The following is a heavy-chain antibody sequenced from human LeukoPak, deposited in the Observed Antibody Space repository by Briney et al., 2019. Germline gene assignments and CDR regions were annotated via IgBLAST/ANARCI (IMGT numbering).Heavy chain of an antibody. CDR1: GFTFSDYY. D-gene: IGHD5-12*01. CDR2: ISSSGSTI. CDR3: AKVVNSGYARDAFDI. J-gene: IGHJ3*02. Sequence: PGGCLRLSCAASGFTFSDYYMSWIRQAPGKGLEWVSYISSSGSTIYYADSVKGRFTISRDNAKNSLYLQMNRLRAEDTAVYYCAKVVNSGYARDAFDIWGQGTMVTVSS. V-gene: IGHV3-11*04.